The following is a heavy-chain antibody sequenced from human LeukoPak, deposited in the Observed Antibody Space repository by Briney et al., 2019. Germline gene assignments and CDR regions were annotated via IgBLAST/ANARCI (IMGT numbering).Heavy chain of an antibody. Sequence: PSQTPSLTCTGATGSVNNIHYYWGWIRQPPGRGLEWIVSIYYSGSTYYNPSLKSRVTISVDMSKNQCSLQLSSVTAADTAVYYCARVPATMVRGVIIAGNWFDPWGQGTLVTVSS. CDR2: IYYSGST. J-gene: IGHJ5*02. V-gene: IGHV4-39*01. D-gene: IGHD3-10*01. CDR3: ARVPATMVRGVIIAGNWFDP. CDR1: TGSVNNIHYY.